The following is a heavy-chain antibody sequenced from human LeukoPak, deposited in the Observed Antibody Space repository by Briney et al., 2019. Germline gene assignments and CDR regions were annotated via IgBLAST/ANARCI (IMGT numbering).Heavy chain of an antibody. V-gene: IGHV4-34*01. J-gene: IGHJ4*02. CDR1: GGSFSGYY. Sequence: PSETLSLTCAVYGGSFSGYYWSGLRQPPGKGREGLGEINHSGSTNYNPSLKSRVTISVDTSNTHSSLKPSSVTAADTAVYYCARGGCSSTSCYGAPDYWGQGTLVTVSS. D-gene: IGHD2-2*01. CDR3: ARGGCSSTSCYGAPDY. CDR2: INHSGST.